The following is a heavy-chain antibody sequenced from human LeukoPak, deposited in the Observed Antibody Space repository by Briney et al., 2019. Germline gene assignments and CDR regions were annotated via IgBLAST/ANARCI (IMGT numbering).Heavy chain of an antibody. D-gene: IGHD3-9*01. CDR2: IIGSGGST. CDR1: GFTFSSYA. Sequence: PGGSLRLSCAASGFTFSSYAMSWVRQAPGKGLEWVSAIIGSGGSTYYADSVKGRFTISRDNSKNTLYLQMNSLRAEDTAVYYCAKGYFDWLIRVLKYWGQGTLVTVSS. CDR3: AKGYFDWLIRVLKY. J-gene: IGHJ4*02. V-gene: IGHV3-23*01.